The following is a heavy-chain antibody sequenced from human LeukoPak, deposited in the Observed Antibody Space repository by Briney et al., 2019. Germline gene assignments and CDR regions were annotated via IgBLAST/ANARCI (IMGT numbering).Heavy chain of an antibody. Sequence: PGGSLRLSCAASGFSFSSYSMNWVRQAPGKGLEWISYISSGRLTTYYADSVKGRFTISRDNTAKSLYLQMSSLRDEDTAVYYRARGGSTMVRGVLDSWGQGALVTVSS. D-gene: IGHD3-10*01. CDR1: GFSFSSYS. CDR3: ARGGSTMVRGVLDS. V-gene: IGHV3-48*02. CDR2: ISSGRLTT. J-gene: IGHJ4*02.